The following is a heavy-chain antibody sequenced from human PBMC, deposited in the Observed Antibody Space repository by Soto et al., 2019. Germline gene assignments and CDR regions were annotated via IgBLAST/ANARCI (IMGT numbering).Heavy chain of an antibody. CDR2: IWYDGSNK. J-gene: IGHJ4*02. CDR1: GFTFSSYG. D-gene: IGHD6-13*01. Sequence: GGSLRLSCAASGFTFSSYGMHWVRQAPGKGLEWVAVIWYDGSNKYYADSVKGRFTIFRDNSKNTVYLQMNSLRDEDTAVYYCARNIGTPPRHFDYWGQGTLVTVSS. CDR3: ARNIGTPPRHFDY. V-gene: IGHV3-33*01.